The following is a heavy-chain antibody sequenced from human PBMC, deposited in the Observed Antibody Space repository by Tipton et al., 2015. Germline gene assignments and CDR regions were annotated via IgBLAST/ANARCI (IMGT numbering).Heavy chain of an antibody. CDR1: GGTFSTYA. CDR3: ARLAARRAFYFGS. D-gene: IGHD6-6*01. V-gene: IGHV1-69*01. CDR2: IIPIFNST. J-gene: IGHJ4*02. Sequence: QLVQSGAEVKKPGSSVKVSCTASGGTFSTYAINWVRQAPGQGLEWMGWIIPIFNSTNCAQKFQGRVTITADESTSTAYMELNSLKSEDTAVYFCARLAARRAFYFGSWGQGTLVTVSS.